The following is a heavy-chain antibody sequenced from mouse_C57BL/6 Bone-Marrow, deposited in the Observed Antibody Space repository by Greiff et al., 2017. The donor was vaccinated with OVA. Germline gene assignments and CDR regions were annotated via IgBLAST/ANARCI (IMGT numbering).Heavy chain of an antibody. CDR2: IHPSDSDT. J-gene: IGHJ2*01. V-gene: IGHV1-74*01. D-gene: IGHD1-1*01. Sequence: QVHVKQPGAELVKPGASVKVSCKASGYTFTSYWMHWVKQRPGQGLEWIGRIHPSDSDTNYNQKFKGKATLTVDKSSSTAYMQLSSLTSEDSAVYYCAREGVCYYGSSPYYFDYWGQGTTLTVSS. CDR1: GYTFTSYW. CDR3: AREGVCYYGSSPYYFDY.